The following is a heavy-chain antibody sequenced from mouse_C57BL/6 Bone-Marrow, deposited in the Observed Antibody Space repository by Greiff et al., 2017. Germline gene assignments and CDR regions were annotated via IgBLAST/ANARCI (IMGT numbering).Heavy chain of an antibody. CDR3: SSVDGNYFDF. Sequence: EVQLVESGAELVRPGASVKLSCTASGFNIKDDYIHWVKQRPEQGLEWIGWIDTEIGDTEYASKFHGKATITSDTSSNTAYLQLSSLTSEDTAVFYCSSVDGNYFDFWGQGTPLTVAS. J-gene: IGHJ2*01. CDR1: GFNIKDDY. V-gene: IGHV14-4*01. D-gene: IGHD2-3*01. CDR2: IDTEIGDT.